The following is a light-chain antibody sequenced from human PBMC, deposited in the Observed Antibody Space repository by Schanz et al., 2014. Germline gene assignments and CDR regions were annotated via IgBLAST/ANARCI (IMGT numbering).Light chain of an antibody. CDR1: QSVSSTY. CDR2: AAS. CDR3: QQYNNWLWT. Sequence: EIVLTQSPGTLSLSPGERATLSCRASQSVSSTYLAWCQQKPGQSPRLLIYAASSRATGIPDTFSGSGSGTDFTLTISSLEPEDFAVYYCQQYNNWLWTFGQGSKVEIK. J-gene: IGKJ1*01. V-gene: IGKV3-20*01.